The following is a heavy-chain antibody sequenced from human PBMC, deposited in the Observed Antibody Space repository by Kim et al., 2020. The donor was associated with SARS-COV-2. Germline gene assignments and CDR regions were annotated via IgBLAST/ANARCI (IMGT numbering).Heavy chain of an antibody. CDR2: IYYSGST. Sequence: SETLSLTCTVSGGSISSGGYYWSWIRQHPGKGLEWIGYIYYSGSTYYNPSLKSRVTISVDTSKNQFSLKLSSVTAADTAVYYCARGPLRITMIVVVTHWYFDLWGRGTPVTVSS. J-gene: IGHJ2*01. V-gene: IGHV4-31*03. D-gene: IGHD3-22*01. CDR1: GGSISSGGYY. CDR3: ARGPLRITMIVVVTHWYFDL.